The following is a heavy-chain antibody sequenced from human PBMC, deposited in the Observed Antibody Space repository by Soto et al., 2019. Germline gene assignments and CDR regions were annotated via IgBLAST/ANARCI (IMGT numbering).Heavy chain of an antibody. CDR3: AIPYSGSYDPYYYYGMDV. Sequence: QVQLVQSGAEVKKPGSSVKVSCKASGGTFSSYAISWVRQAPGQGLEWMGGIIPIFGTANYAQKFQGRVTITADESTSTAYMELSSLRSEDTAVDYCAIPYSGSYDPYYYYGMDVWGQGTTVTVSS. V-gene: IGHV1-69*01. J-gene: IGHJ6*02. CDR1: GGTFSSYA. CDR2: IIPIFGTA. D-gene: IGHD1-26*01.